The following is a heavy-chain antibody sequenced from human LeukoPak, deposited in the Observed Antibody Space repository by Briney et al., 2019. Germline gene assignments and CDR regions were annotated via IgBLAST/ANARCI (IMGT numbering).Heavy chain of an antibody. D-gene: IGHD3-10*01. V-gene: IGHV4-59*11. J-gene: IGHJ5*02. CDR1: GASITGHH. Sequence: SETLSLTCTVTGASITGHHWSWIRQPPGKGLESILYIYPGGSIDYSPSLKSRASISGDSSKNLLSLNLTSVTAADTAMYYCVKVGYGSGTWGWFDPWGQGTLVSVSA. CDR2: IYPGGSI. CDR3: VKVGYGSGTWGWFDP.